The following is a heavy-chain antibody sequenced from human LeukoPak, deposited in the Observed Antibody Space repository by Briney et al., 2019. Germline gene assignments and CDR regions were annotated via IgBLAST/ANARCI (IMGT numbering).Heavy chain of an antibody. V-gene: IGHV4-59*06. CDR2: IYSSGST. D-gene: IGHD5-18*01. J-gene: IGHJ4*02. Sequence: SETLSLNCTVAGGSSSSYYWSWSRQPPGEGLEWVGYIYSSGSTYYNPSLKSRLTISVDTSNNQFSLKLRSVTAADTAVYYCARGLHSSLPLYWGQGTLVTVSS. CDR3: ARGLHSSLPLY. CDR1: GGSSSSYY.